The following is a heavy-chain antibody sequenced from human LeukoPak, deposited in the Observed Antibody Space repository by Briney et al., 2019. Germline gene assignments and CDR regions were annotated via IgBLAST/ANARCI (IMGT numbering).Heavy chain of an antibody. CDR1: GFTFSDAW. Sequence: GGSLRLSCAASGFTFSDAWMSWVRQAPGKGLEWVAVISYDGSNKYYADSVKGRFTISRDNSKNTLYLQMNSLRAEDTAVYYCARSRIVGAEDYFDYWGQGTLVTVSS. CDR3: ARSRIVGAEDYFDY. V-gene: IGHV3-30-3*01. D-gene: IGHD1-26*01. CDR2: ISYDGSNK. J-gene: IGHJ4*02.